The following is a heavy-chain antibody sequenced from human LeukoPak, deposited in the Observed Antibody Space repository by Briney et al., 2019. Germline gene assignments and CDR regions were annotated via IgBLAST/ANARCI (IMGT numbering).Heavy chain of an antibody. D-gene: IGHD3-3*01. Sequence: SCKASGFTFSSYGMHWVRQAPGKGLEWVAFIRYDGSNKYYADSVKGRFTISRDNSKNTLYLQMNSLRAEDTAVYYCAKDARGFLEWFFDYWGQGTLVTVSS. CDR1: GFTFSSYG. V-gene: IGHV3-30*02. J-gene: IGHJ4*02. CDR3: AKDARGFLEWFFDY. CDR2: IRYDGSNK.